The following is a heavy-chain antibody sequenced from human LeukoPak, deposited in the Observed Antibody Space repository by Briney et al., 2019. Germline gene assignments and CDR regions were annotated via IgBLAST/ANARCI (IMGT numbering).Heavy chain of an antibody. CDR3: ARVLGVPTVWDF. J-gene: IGHJ4*02. CDR2: IYHSGST. CDR1: GDSISSSQW. V-gene: IGHV4-4*02. Sequence: SGTLSLTCAVSGDSISSSQWWSWVRQPPGKGLEWIGEIYHSGSTNYNPSLKSRVTISVDKSKNQFSLKLNSVTAADTAVYYCARVLGVPTVWDFWGQGALVTVSS. D-gene: IGHD4-11*01.